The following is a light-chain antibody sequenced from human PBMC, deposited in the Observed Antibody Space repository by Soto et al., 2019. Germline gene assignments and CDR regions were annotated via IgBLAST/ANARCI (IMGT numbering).Light chain of an antibody. CDR2: DVS. Sequence: QSALTQPRSVSGSPRQSVTISCAGASSDVGAYDYVSWYQQHPGKAPKLMIYDVSERPSGVPDRFSGSKSGSTASLTISGLQAEDEADYYCSSYTSSSTLGVFGGGTKVTVL. J-gene: IGLJ3*02. V-gene: IGLV2-11*01. CDR3: SSYTSSSTLGV. CDR1: SSDVGAYDY.